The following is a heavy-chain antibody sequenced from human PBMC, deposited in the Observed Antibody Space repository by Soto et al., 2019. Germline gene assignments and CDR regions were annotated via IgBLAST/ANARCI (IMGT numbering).Heavy chain of an antibody. CDR3: ARDQGNTDCGGDCNSVAFVQ. J-gene: IGHJ4*02. V-gene: IGHV3-30-3*01. CDR2: VSYNGSNK. D-gene: IGHD2-21*02. Sequence: PGGSLRLSCAASGFTFTSYALHWVRQAPGKGLEWVAVVSYNGSNKYYADSVKGRFTISRDNSKNRLHLQMYSLRAEVTAVYYCARDQGNTDCGGDCNSVAFVQWGQGTLVTVSS. CDR1: GFTFTSYA.